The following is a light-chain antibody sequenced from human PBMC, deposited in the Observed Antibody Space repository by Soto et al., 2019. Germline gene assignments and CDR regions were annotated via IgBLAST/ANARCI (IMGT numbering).Light chain of an antibody. J-gene: IGKJ2*01. V-gene: IGKV3-11*01. CDR3: QRRGDWPLYT. CDR2: DAS. CDR1: HSVNTY. Sequence: EIVLTQSPATLSLSPGERATLSCRASHSVNTYLAWYQQKPGQAPRVLIYDASDRATGIPARFSGSGSGTDFTLTISSLEPEDSAVYYCQRRGDWPLYTFGQGTKLEIK.